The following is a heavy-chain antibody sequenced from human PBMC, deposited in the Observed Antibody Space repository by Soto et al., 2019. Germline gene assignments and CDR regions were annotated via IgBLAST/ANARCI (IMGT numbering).Heavy chain of an antibody. CDR3: ARLRSFDSSGPQVGY. D-gene: IGHD3-22*01. J-gene: IGHJ4*02. Sequence: QLQLQESGPGLVKPSETLSLTCKVSGGSISSSSYYWGWIRQPPGKGLEWIGSIYYSGSTYYNPSLKSRVTIFVDTSKNQFSLKLSSVTAADTAVYYCARLRSFDSSGPQVGYWGQGTLVTVSS. V-gene: IGHV4-39*01. CDR2: IYYSGST. CDR1: GGSISSSSYY.